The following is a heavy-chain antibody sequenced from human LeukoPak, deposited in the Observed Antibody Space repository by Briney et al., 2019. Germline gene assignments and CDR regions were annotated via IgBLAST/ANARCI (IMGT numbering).Heavy chain of an antibody. D-gene: IGHD3-10*01. J-gene: IGHJ3*02. CDR2: ISYDGSNK. CDR3: ARTPKALLWFGAMGAFDI. Sequence: GRSLRLSCAASGFTFSSYGMHWFRQAPGKGLEWVAVISYDGSNKYYADSVKGRFTISRDNAKNSLYLQMNSLRAEDTAVYYCARTPKALLWFGAMGAFDIWGQGTMVTVSS. V-gene: IGHV3-30*03. CDR1: GFTFSSYG.